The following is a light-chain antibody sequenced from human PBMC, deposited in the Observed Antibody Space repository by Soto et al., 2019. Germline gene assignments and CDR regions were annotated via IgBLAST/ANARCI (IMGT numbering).Light chain of an antibody. J-gene: IGKJ1*01. CDR3: QQSPFPPLT. V-gene: IGKV4-1*01. CDR1: QTVLYSSNNQNY. Sequence: SVLTQTPDSLAVFMGERSTIKCKSSQTVLYSSNNQNYFAWYQQKPGQPPKLLIYWASTRESGVPDRFSGSGSGTDFTLTIISLQAEDVAVYYCQQSPFPPLTFGQGTNVDI. CDR2: WAS.